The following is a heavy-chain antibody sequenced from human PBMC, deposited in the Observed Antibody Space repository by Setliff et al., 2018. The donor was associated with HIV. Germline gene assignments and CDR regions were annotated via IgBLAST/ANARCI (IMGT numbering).Heavy chain of an antibody. CDR2: IYYGGST. J-gene: IGHJ5*02. D-gene: IGHD2-2*01. V-gene: IGHV4-39*01. Sequence: PSETLSLTCAVYGGSISRSSYYWGWIRQPPGKGLEWIGSIYYGGSTYYNPSLKSRVTISVDTSKNQVSLKLSSVTAADTAVYYCASRVLGYCRSTSCLNWFDPWGQGTLVTVSS. CDR1: GGSISRSSYY. CDR3: ASRVLGYCRSTSCLNWFDP.